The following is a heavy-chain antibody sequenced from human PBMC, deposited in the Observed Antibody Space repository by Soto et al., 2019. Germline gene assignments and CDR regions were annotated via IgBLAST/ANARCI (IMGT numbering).Heavy chain of an antibody. J-gene: IGHJ6*03. D-gene: IGHD2-2*01. CDR2: ISGSGGST. V-gene: IGHV3-23*01. Sequence: DVQLLKSGGGWVQPGGSLSLSCAASGFTFSSYAMSWVRQAQGKGLEWVSAISGSGGSTYYADSVKGRFTSSRDNSKNTLYLQMNSLRAKDTAVYYCAQSIEVVPAANWLWYMDFWGKGTTVTVSS. CDR1: GFTFSSYA. CDR3: AQSIEVVPAANWLWYMDF.